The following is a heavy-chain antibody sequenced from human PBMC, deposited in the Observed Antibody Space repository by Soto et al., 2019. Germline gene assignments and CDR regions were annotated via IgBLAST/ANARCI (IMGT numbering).Heavy chain of an antibody. Sequence: PGGSLRLSCAASGCTFSSYGMHWVRQAPGKGLEWVAVIWYDGSNKYYADSVKGRFTISRDNSKNTLYLQMNSLRAEDTAVYYCAREPALLSMVRGVHNVYSSPPYSSSSEFDYWGQGTLVTVSS. CDR2: IWYDGSNK. CDR3: AREPALLSMVRGVHNVYSSPPYSSSSEFDY. D-gene: IGHD3-10*01. CDR1: GCTFSSYG. J-gene: IGHJ4*02. V-gene: IGHV3-33*01.